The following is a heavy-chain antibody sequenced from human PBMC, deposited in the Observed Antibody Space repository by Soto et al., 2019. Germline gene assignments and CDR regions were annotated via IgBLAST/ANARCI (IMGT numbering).Heavy chain of an antibody. J-gene: IGHJ4*02. D-gene: IGHD2-15*01. V-gene: IGHV3-23*01. CDR3: AKDLAYCSGGSCYTYYFDY. Sequence: GGSLRLSCAASGFTFSSYAMSWVRQAPGKGLEWVSAISGSGGSTYYADSVKGRFTISRDNSKNTLYLQMNSLRAEDTAVYYCAKDLAYCSGGSCYTYYFDYWGQGTLVTVSS. CDR2: ISGSGGST. CDR1: GFTFSSYA.